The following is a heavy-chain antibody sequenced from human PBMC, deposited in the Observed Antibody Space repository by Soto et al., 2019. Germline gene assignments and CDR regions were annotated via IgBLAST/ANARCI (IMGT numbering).Heavy chain of an antibody. Sequence: PGGSLRLSCAASGFTFSDYYMSWVRQAPGKGLEWISYIGTSDSTIYYADSVKGRFTISRDNAKNSLFLQMNSLRAEDTAEYYCARVAGSSTLNYWGHGTLVTVSS. CDR3: ARVAGSSTLNY. D-gene: IGHD6-6*01. V-gene: IGHV3-11*01. CDR2: IGTSDSTI. CDR1: GFTFSDYY. J-gene: IGHJ4*01.